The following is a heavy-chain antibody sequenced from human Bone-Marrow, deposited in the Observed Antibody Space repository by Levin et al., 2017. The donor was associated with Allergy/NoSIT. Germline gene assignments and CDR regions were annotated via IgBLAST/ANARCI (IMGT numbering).Heavy chain of an antibody. J-gene: IGHJ4*02. V-gene: IGHV3-23*01. CDR2: TSYGGVTP. Sequence: GGSLRLSCAASGFILSDYDITWVRQXXGKGLEWVSGTSYGGVTPYSADSVKGRFTTTGDNSKNTLYLQMNSLRAEDTAVYYCARDAVAPNRLDYWGQGTLVTVSS. D-gene: IGHD2-21*01. CDR3: ARDAVAPNRLDY. CDR1: GFILSDYD.